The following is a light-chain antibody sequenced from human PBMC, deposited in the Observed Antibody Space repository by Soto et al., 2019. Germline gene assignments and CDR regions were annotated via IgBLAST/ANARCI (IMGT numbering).Light chain of an antibody. Sequence: DIQMTQSPSSLSASVGDRVTITCRASQNINSYLNWYQQKPGKAPKLLIYVGYNLQGGVPSRFXXXXXGTXFXXTIXXLQPXDFATYYCQQGYFTGTFGQGTKLEIK. V-gene: IGKV1-39*01. J-gene: IGKJ2*01. CDR3: QQGYFTGT. CDR2: VGY. CDR1: QNINSY.